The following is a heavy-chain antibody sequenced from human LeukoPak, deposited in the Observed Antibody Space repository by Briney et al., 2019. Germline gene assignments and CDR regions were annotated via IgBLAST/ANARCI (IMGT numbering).Heavy chain of an antibody. J-gene: IGHJ4*02. V-gene: IGHV4-39*01. CDR2: IYYSGST. D-gene: IGHD5-12*01. Sequence: PSETLTLTCTVSGGSISSSSYYWGWIRQPPGKGLEWIGSIYYSGSTYYNPSLKSRVTISVDTSKNQFSLKLSSVTAADTAVYYCARGHSGYEFLSDYWGQGTLVTVSS. CDR1: GGSISSSSYY. CDR3: ARGHSGYEFLSDY.